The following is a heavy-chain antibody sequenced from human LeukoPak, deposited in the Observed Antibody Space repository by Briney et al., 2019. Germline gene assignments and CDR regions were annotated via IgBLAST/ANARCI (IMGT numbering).Heavy chain of an antibody. Sequence: SDTLSLTCTVSGGSIGAYYWTWIRQPPGKGLEWIGRIYYTGSTTYNPSLRSRVTMAVDTPKAQFSLNLSSVTSAVTAIYCWARGFTGIGWFDPWGQGMQVTVSS. CDR1: GGSIGAYY. J-gene: IGHJ5*02. CDR3: ARGFTGIGWFDP. V-gene: IGHV4-59*07. D-gene: IGHD2-15*01. CDR2: IYYTGST.